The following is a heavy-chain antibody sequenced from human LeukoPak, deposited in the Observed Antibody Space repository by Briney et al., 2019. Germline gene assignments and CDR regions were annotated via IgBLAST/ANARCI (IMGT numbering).Heavy chain of an antibody. J-gene: IGHJ4*02. CDR3: ARGTYSSGWYPDYFDY. V-gene: IGHV3-7*03. CDR1: GFTFSDDW. D-gene: IGHD6-19*01. Sequence: GGSLRLSCVASGFTFSDDWMSWVRQAPGKGLEWVANIKQEGRDKYYADSMKGRFTISRDNAKDSLYLQMNSLRAEDTAVYFCARGTYSSGWYPDYFDYWGQGTLVTVSS. CDR2: IKQEGRDK.